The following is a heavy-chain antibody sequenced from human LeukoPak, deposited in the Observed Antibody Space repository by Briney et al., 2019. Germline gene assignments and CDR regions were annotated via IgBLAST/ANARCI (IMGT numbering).Heavy chain of an antibody. Sequence: GSLRPSCAASGFTFSSYWMHWVRLAPGEGLVVVSRFNSDGSRTSYADSVKGRFTISRDNAKNTLYLQMNSLRAEDTAVYYCARTIYSSSSKGFDPWGQGTLVTVSS. CDR2: FNSDGSRT. J-gene: IGHJ5*02. CDR3: ARTIYSSSSKGFDP. CDR1: GFTFSSYW. D-gene: IGHD6-6*01. V-gene: IGHV3-74*01.